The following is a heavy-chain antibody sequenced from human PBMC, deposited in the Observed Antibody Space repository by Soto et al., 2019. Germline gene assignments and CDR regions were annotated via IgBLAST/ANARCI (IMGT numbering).Heavy chain of an antibody. J-gene: IGHJ6*02. D-gene: IGHD3-10*01. V-gene: IGHV4-30-4*01. CDR3: ARAVITMVRGVIYYYYGMDV. CDR2: IYYSGST. Sequence: SETLSLTCTVSGGSISSGDYYWSWIRQPPGKGLEWIGYIYYSGSTYYNPSLKSRVTISVDTSKNQFSLKLSSVTAADTAVYYCARAVITMVRGVIYYYYGMDVWGQGTTVTVSS. CDR1: GGSISSGDYY.